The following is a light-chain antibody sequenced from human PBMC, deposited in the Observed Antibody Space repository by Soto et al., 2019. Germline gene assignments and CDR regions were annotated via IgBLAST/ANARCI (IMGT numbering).Light chain of an antibody. CDR3: QHYGASSWT. CDR1: QSISRIY. CDR2: GAS. V-gene: IGKV3-20*01. Sequence: EIVLTQTPGTLSLSPGERATLSCRASQSISRIYLAWYQQKPGQAPRLLIYGASSRATGIPDRFRGSGSGTDFTLTISRLDPEDFAVYYCQHYGASSWTFGQGTKLEIK. J-gene: IGKJ1*01.